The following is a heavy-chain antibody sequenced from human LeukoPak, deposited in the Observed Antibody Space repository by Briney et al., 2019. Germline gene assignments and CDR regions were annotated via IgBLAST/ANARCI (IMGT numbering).Heavy chain of an antibody. CDR2: IRHDGSNK. CDR3: AKGFDYGDEY. CDR1: GFTFSSYG. J-gene: IGHJ4*02. Sequence: GGSLRLSCAASGFTFSSYGMHWVRQAPGKGLEWVAFIRHDGSNKYYVDSVKGRFTISRDNSKNTLYLQMNSLRAEDTAVYYCAKGFDYGDEYWGQGTLVTVSS. V-gene: IGHV3-30*02. D-gene: IGHD4-17*01.